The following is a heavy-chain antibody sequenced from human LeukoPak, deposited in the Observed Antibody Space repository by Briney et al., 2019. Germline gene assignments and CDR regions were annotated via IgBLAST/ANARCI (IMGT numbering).Heavy chain of an antibody. V-gene: IGHV4-34*01. CDR1: GGSFSGYY. Sequence: SETLSLTCAVYGGSFSGYYWSWIRQPPGKGLEWIGEINHSGSTNYNPSLKSRVTISVDTSKNQFSLKLSSVTAADTAVYYCARGGIITGSNFDYWGQGALVTVSS. J-gene: IGHJ4*02. CDR3: ARGGIITGSNFDY. CDR2: INHSGST. D-gene: IGHD1-20*01.